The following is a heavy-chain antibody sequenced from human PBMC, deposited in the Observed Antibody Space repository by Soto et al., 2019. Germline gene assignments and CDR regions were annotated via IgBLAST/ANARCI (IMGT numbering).Heavy chain of an antibody. J-gene: IGHJ5*02. CDR1: GGSISSGGYY. D-gene: IGHD3-10*01. V-gene: IGHV4-30-2*01. CDR2: IYHSGST. Sequence: SETLSLTCTVSGGSISSGGYYWSWIRQHPGKGLEWIGYIYHSGSTYYNPSLKSRVTISVDRSKNQFSLKLSSVTAADTAVYYCARTRLLWFGEQYNWFDPWGQGTLVTVSS. CDR3: ARTRLLWFGEQYNWFDP.